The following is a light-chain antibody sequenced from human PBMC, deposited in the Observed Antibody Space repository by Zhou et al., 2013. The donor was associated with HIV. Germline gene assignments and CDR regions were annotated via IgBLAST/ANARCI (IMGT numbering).Light chain of an antibody. J-gene: IGKJ5*01. CDR1: QGIRND. CDR3: LQDYSYPLT. V-gene: IGKV1-6*01. CDR2: AAS. Sequence: AIQMTQSPSSLSASVGDRVTITCRASQGIRNDLGWYQQKPGKVPKLLINAASTLEGGVPSRFSGSGSGTDFTLTISCLQPEDFATYYCLQDYSYPLTFGQGRRLEIK.